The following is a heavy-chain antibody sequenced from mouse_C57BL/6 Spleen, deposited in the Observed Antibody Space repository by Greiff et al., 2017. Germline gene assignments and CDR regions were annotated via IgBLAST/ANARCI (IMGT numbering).Heavy chain of an antibody. Sequence: QVQLQQSGAELMKPGASVKLSCKATGYTFTGYWIEWVKQRPGHGLEWIGEILPGSGSTNYNEKFKGKATFTADTSSNTAYMQLSSLKTEDSAIYYCARGGAVSSWFAYWGQGTLVTVSA. CDR3: ARGGAVSSWFAY. CDR2: ILPGSGST. CDR1: GYTFTGYW. V-gene: IGHV1-9*01. D-gene: IGHD6-2*01. J-gene: IGHJ3*01.